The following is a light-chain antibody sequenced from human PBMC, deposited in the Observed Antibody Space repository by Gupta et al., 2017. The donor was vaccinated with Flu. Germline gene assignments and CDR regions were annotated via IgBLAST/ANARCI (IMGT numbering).Light chain of an antibody. CDR3: RQGRKTPQT. V-gene: IGKV2-28*01. CDR2: LAS. J-gene: IGKJ1*01. Sequence: IPSTSRPSLLSTNGYTSVVWYLQKTGLYPQLLVYLASTRASVVPDRFSGSGTGTELTLKNSRVVAEDVGIDYCRQGRKTPQTFGQGTKVEIK. CDR1: PSLLSTNGYTS.